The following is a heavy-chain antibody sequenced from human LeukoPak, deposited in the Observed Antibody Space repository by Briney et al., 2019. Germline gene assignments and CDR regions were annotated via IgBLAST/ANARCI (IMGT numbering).Heavy chain of an antibody. CDR1: GGSFSGYY. Sequence: SETLSLTCAVYGGSFSGYYWSWIRQPPGKGLEWIGEINHSGSTNYNPSLKSRVTISVDTSKNQFSLKLSSVTAADTAVYYCANLVVTNLDAFDIWGQGTMVTLSS. CDR3: ANLVVTNLDAFDI. CDR2: INHSGST. D-gene: IGHD3-22*01. J-gene: IGHJ3*02. V-gene: IGHV4-34*01.